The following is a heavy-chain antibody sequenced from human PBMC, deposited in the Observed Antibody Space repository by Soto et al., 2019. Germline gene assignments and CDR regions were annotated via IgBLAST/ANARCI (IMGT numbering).Heavy chain of an antibody. D-gene: IGHD6-19*01. V-gene: IGHV3-48*02. CDR1: GFMFDSYA. CDR2: ISPGGDRI. J-gene: IGHJ4*02. CDR3: TKSADSAGWGVDF. Sequence: GGSMRLSCVASGFMFDSYAMNWVRQAPGKGLEWVSYISPGGDRIYYAESLKGRITISRDNARDSLSLQMNILSDEDTAVYYCTKSADSAGWGVDFWGQGTLVTVSS.